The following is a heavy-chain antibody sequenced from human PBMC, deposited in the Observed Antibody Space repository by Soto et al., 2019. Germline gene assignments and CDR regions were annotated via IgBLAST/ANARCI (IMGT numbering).Heavy chain of an antibody. V-gene: IGHV3-30*18. CDR3: AKDGVEMIVVPAATHFDC. Sequence: PGGSLRLSCEASGFTFSTYGMHWVRQTPDKGLEWVAVISHDGSNKYYADSVKGRFTISRDNSKNTLSLQMTSLRAEDTALYYCAKDGVEMIVVPAATHFDCWGLGTLVTVSS. J-gene: IGHJ4*02. CDR1: GFTFSTYG. CDR2: ISHDGSNK. D-gene: IGHD2-2*01.